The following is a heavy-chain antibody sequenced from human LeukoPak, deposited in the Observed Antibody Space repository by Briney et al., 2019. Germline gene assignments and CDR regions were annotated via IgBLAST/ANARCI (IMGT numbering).Heavy chain of an antibody. V-gene: IGHV4-30-4*01. D-gene: IGHD1-1*01. CDR3: ARGGVVVQDAFDI. J-gene: IGHJ3*02. Sequence: SQTLSLTCTVPGGSISSGDYYWSWIRQPPGKGLEWIGYIYYSGSTYYNPSLKSRVTISVDTSKNQFSLKLSSVTAADTAMYYCARGGVVVQDAFDIWGQGTMVTVSS. CDR1: GGSISSGDYY. CDR2: IYYSGST.